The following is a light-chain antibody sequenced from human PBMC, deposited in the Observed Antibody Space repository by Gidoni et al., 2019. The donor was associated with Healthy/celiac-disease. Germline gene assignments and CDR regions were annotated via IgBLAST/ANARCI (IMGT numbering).Light chain of an antibody. CDR1: QSISSW. V-gene: IGKV1-5*03. CDR3: QQYNSYSTWT. CDR2: KAS. Sequence: DIQMTQSPSTLSASVGDRVTITCRASQSISSWLAWYQQKPGKAPKLLIYKASSLESGVPSRFSGSGSGTEFTLTISSLQPDDFATYYCQQYNSYSTWTFXQXTKDEIK. J-gene: IGKJ1*01.